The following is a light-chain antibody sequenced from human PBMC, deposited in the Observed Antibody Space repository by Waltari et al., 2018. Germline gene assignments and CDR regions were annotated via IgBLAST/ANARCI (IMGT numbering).Light chain of an antibody. CDR3: CSRAGSSVV. Sequence: QSALTQPRSVSGSPGQSVTISCTGTSGDVGDYNYVSWYQEQPGKAPRLTICDGRERHSGVPDRFSASKSGNTASLTISGLQAEDEGSYHCCSRAGSSVVFGGGTKLTVL. CDR1: SGDVGDYNY. J-gene: IGLJ2*01. CDR2: DGR. V-gene: IGLV2-11*01.